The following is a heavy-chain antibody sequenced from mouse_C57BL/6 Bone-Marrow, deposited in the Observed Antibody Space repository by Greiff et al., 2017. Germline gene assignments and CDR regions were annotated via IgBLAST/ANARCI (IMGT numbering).Heavy chain of an antibody. D-gene: IGHD1-1*01. J-gene: IGHJ4*01. CDR1: GFTFTDYY. V-gene: IGHV7-3*01. Sequence: EVKLMESGGGLVQPGGSLSLSCAASGFTFTDYYMSWVRQPPGKALEWLGFIRNKANGYTTEYSASVKGRFTISRDNSQSILYLQMNALRAEDSATYYCASYYGSSPYAMDYWGQGTSGTVAS. CDR2: IRNKANGYTT. CDR3: ASYYGSSPYAMDY.